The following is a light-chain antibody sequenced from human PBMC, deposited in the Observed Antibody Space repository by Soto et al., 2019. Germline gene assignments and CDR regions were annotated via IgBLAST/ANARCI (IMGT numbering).Light chain of an antibody. Sequence: IQLTQTPSSLSASVGDRVTITFRASQGISSFLAWYQQKPGKAPKLLIYAASSLQSGVPSRFSGGGAGTEFTLTISSLQPEDFATYYCQQTSAFPRTFGQGTKVDIK. CDR3: QQTSAFPRT. CDR2: AAS. CDR1: QGISSF. J-gene: IGKJ2*01. V-gene: IGKV1-12*01.